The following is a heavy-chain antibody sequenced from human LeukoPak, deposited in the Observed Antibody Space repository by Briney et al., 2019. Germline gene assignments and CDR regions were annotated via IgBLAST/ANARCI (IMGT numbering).Heavy chain of an antibody. V-gene: IGHV4-59*12. D-gene: IGHD2-15*01. J-gene: IGHJ4*02. CDR1: GGSISSYY. Sequence: SETLSLTSTVSGGSISSYYWSWIRQPPGKGLEWIGYIYYSGSTNYNPYLKSRVTVSVDKSKKQFSLKLRSVTAADTAVYYCVTNSLGYCSGGNCYQVSDSWGQGSLVTVSS. CDR2: IYYSGST. CDR3: VTNSLGYCSGGNCYQVSDS.